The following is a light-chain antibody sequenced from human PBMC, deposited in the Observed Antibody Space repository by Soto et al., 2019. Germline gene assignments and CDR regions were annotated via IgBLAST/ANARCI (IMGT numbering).Light chain of an antibody. Sequence: AIRMTQSPSSFSASTGERVTITCRASQSISSYLAWYQQKPGKAPKLLIYAASTLQSGVPSRFSGSGSGTDFTLTISCLQSEDFATYYCQQYYSYPFTFGPGTKVGIK. V-gene: IGKV1-8*01. CDR1: QSISSY. CDR3: QQYYSYPFT. J-gene: IGKJ3*01. CDR2: AAS.